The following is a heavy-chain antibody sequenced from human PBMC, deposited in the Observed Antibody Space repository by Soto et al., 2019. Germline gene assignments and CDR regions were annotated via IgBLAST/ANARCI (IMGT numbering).Heavy chain of an antibody. D-gene: IGHD3-16*01. V-gene: IGHV3-21*01. J-gene: IGHJ4*02. Sequence: ETLSLSCTGSGFPFSAYNINWVRQAPGKGLEWVSSITVGSSHIYQPNSMKGRFTISRDDAKNSVYLQIDSLRDEDTALYYCSRSPEVGVRGAYWGQGTLVTVSS. CDR3: SRSPEVGVRGAY. CDR1: GFPFSAYN. CDR2: ITVGSSHI.